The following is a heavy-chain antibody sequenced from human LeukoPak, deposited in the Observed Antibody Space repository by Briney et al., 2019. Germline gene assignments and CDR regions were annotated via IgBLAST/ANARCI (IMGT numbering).Heavy chain of an antibody. Sequence: SGPTLVKPTQTLTLTCTFSGFSLSTDGVGVGWIRQPPGKALEWLALIYWDDDKRYSPSLKSRLTITKDTSKNQVVLTMTNIDPVDTATYYCAHRGSSWRTFDYWGQGTLVTVSS. CDR3: AHRGSSWRTFDY. V-gene: IGHV2-5*02. J-gene: IGHJ4*02. D-gene: IGHD6-13*01. CDR2: IYWDDDK. CDR1: GFSLSTDGVG.